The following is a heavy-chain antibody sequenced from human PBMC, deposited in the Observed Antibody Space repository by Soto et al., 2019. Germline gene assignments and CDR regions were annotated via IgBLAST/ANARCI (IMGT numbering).Heavy chain of an antibody. D-gene: IGHD2-21*02. J-gene: IGHJ6*02. CDR2: IIPIFGTA. CDR1: GGTFSSYA. V-gene: IGHV1-69*01. CDR3: ARSEYHVVVTAIYYYYGMDV. Sequence: QVQLVQSGAEVKKPGSSVKVSCKASGGTFSSYAISWVRQAPGQGLEWMGGIIPIFGTANYAQKFQGRVTITADEATRTAYMERSSRRSEDTAVYYCARSEYHVVVTAIYYYYGMDVWGQGTTVTVSS.